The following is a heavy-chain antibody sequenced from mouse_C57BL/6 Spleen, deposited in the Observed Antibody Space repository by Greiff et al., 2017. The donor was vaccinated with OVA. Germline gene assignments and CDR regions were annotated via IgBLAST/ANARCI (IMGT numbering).Heavy chain of an antibody. CDR1: GYTFTSYW. CDR3: ARVGRSYVWYFDV. V-gene: IGHV1-53*01. D-gene: IGHD1-1*01. J-gene: IGHJ1*03. CDR2: INPSNGGT. Sequence: QVQLQQPGTELVKPGASVKLSCKASGYTFTSYWMHWVKQRPGQGLEWIGNINPSNGGTNSNEKFKSKATLTVDKSSSTAYMQLSSLTSEDSAVYYCARVGRSYVWYFDVWGTGTTVTVSS.